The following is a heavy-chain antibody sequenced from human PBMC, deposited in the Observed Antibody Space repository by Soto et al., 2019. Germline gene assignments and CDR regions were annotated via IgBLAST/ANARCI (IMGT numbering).Heavy chain of an antibody. D-gene: IGHD3-9*01. CDR3: ARDRRRYYDILTGPELDY. Sequence: QAGSSRRLPCSASEFPFSSYWMHWVRQAPGKGLVWVSRINRYVSSTSYAESVKGRFTISRDNAKNTLYLKMNSLRAEDTAVYYCARDRRRYYDILTGPELDYWGQGTLVTVSS. CDR2: INRYVSST. J-gene: IGHJ4*02. CDR1: EFPFSSYW. V-gene: IGHV3-74*01.